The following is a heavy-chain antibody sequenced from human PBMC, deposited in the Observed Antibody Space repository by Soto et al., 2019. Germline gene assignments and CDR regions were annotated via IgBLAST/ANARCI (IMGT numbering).Heavy chain of an antibody. CDR1: GFTFSGSA. J-gene: IGHJ4*02. Sequence: EVQLVESGGGLVQPGGSLKLSCAASGFTFSGSAMHWVRQASGKGLEWVGRIRSKANSYATAYAASVKGRFTISRDDSKNTAYLQMNSLKTEDTAVYYCTRRTPPYPVTAPFDYWGQGTLVTVSS. CDR3: TRRTPPYPVTAPFDY. CDR2: IRSKANSYAT. D-gene: IGHD5-18*01. V-gene: IGHV3-73*01.